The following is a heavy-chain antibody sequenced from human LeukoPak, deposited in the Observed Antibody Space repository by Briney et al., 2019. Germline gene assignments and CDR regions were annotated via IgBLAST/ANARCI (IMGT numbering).Heavy chain of an antibody. D-gene: IGHD3-16*01. V-gene: IGHV1-18*01. Sequence: ASVKVSCKASGYTFTSYGISWVRQAPGQGLEWMGWISAYNGNTNYAQKLQGRVTMTTDTSTSTAYMELRSLRSDDTAVYYCARVHREWGRTVDPDYWGQGTLVTVSS. CDR3: ARVHREWGRTVDPDY. J-gene: IGHJ4*02. CDR2: ISAYNGNT. CDR1: GYTFTSYG.